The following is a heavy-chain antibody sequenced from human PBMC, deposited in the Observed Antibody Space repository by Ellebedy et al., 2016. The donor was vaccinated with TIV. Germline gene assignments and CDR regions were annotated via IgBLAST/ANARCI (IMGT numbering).Heavy chain of an antibody. V-gene: IGHV1-46*01. CDR1: GYTFSSYY. J-gene: IGHJ5*02. CDR2: INPSGAYT. CDR3: ARDSGLRGGNWLDP. Sequence: AALVKVSCKASGYTFSSYYIHWVRQAPGQGLEWMGIINPSGAYTTYAQQFQGGVTMTRDTSTSTVYMELSSLRSEDMAVYYCARDSGLRGGNWLDPWGQGTLVTVSS. D-gene: IGHD3-10*01.